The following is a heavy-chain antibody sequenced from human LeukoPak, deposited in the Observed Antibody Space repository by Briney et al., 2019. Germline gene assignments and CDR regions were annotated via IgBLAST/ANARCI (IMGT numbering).Heavy chain of an antibody. CDR1: GFTFSSYG. V-gene: IGHV3-33*01. Sequence: GRSLRLSCAASGFTFSSYGMHWVRQAPGKGLEWVAVIWYDGSNKYYADSVKGRFTISRDNSKNTLYLQMNSLRAEDTAVYYCARDSSGYYLDYWGQGTLVTVSS. D-gene: IGHD3-22*01. CDR2: IWYDGSNK. CDR3: ARDSSGYYLDY. J-gene: IGHJ4*02.